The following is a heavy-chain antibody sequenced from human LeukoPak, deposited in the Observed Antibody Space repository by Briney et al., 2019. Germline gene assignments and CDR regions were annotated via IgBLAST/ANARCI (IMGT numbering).Heavy chain of an antibody. V-gene: IGHV3-33*01. CDR3: ARDLAAARLDF. CDR1: GYTFTDHG. J-gene: IGHJ4*02. CDR2: IWFDGSQE. D-gene: IGHD6-6*01. Sequence: GGSLRLSCAASGYTFTDHGMHWVRQAPGKGLEWVANIWFDGSQEYYADTVKGRFTIFRDISKNTLYLQMNGLRAEDTAVYYCARDLAAARLDFRGQGTLVTVSS.